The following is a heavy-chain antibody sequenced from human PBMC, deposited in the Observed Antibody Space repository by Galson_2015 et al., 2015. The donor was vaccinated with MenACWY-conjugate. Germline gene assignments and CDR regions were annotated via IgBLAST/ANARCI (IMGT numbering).Heavy chain of an antibody. CDR2: TNCRSKCYS. CDR1: GDSVSSHSAA. Sequence: CAISGDSVSSHSAAWNWFRQSPSRGLEWLGGTNCRSKCYSDYAVSVKGRITISTDTSKNHFSLQLNSVSPADTAVYYCARDAPRYDPWGQGTLVTVSS. CDR3: ARDAPRYDP. V-gene: IGHV6-1*01. J-gene: IGHJ5*02.